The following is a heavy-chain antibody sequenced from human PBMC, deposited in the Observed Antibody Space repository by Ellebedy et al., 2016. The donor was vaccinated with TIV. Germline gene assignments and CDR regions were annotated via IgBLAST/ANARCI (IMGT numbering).Heavy chain of an antibody. CDR3: ARRVDNWNDVEAFDI. D-gene: IGHD1-20*01. CDR2: IYPDDSDT. J-gene: IGHJ3*02. Sequence: GESLKISXKGSGYSFTSYWIGWVRQMPGKGLEWMGVIYPDDSDTRYSPSFRGQVTISADKSISTAYLHWSSLKASDTAMYYCARRVDNWNDVEAFDIWGQGTMVTVSS. V-gene: IGHV5-51*01. CDR1: GYSFTSYW.